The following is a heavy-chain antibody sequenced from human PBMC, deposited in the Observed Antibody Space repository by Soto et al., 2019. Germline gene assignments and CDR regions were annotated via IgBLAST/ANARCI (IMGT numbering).Heavy chain of an antibody. J-gene: IGHJ4*02. Sequence: QLQLQESGPGLVKPSETLSLTCTVSGDSGGFISSSSYHWGWIRQPPGKGLEWIGNMYYSGSTYYNPPLMIRVTLSGDTSKNQFSLRLTSVTAADTAVYYCARHPPYGPLDYWGQGTLVTVSS. CDR2: MYYSGST. CDR1: GDSGGFISSSSYH. V-gene: IGHV4-39*01. D-gene: IGHD4-17*01. CDR3: ARHPPYGPLDY.